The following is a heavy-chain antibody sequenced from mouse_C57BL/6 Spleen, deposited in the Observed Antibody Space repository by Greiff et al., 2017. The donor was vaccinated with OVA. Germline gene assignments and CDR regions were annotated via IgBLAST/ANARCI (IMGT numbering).Heavy chain of an antibody. Sequence: EVKVEESGGGLVQPGGSMKLSCVASGFTFSNYWMNWVRQSPEKGLEWVAQIRLKSDNYATHYAESVKGRFTISRDDSKSSVYLQMNNLRAEDTGIYYCTPPLYYYGSSYGFAYWGQGTLVTVSA. CDR1: GFTFSNYW. D-gene: IGHD1-1*01. J-gene: IGHJ3*01. CDR3: TPPLYYYGSSYGFAY. V-gene: IGHV6-3*01. CDR2: IRLKSDNYAT.